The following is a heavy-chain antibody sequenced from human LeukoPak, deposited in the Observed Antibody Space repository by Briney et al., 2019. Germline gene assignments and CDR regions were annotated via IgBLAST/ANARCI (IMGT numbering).Heavy chain of an antibody. CDR1: GGSISTSIYY. CDR2: IYYSGST. CDR3: ARSYGDYVLGNWFDP. Sequence: PSETLSLTCTVSGGSISTSIYYWGWIRQPPGKGLEWIGNIYYSGSTYYNPSLKSRVTISVDTSKNQFSLKLSSVTAADTAVYYCARSYGDYVLGNWFDPWGQGTLVTVSS. V-gene: IGHV4-39*07. J-gene: IGHJ5*02. D-gene: IGHD4-17*01.